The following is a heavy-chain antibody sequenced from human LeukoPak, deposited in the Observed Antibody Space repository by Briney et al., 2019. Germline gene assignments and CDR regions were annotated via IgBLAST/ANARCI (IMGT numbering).Heavy chain of an antibody. CDR2: SYPGDSDT. J-gene: IGHJ3*01. Sequence: GESLKISCRASGYIFSSYWIAWVRQMPGKGLEWGGSSYPGDSDTRYSPSFQGRVTISVDKPNTTAYLQWTGLTVSDTAIYYCAGRGGILRHPYDVWGQGTMVTVSS. CDR3: AGRGGILRHPYDV. CDR1: GYIFSSYW. V-gene: IGHV5-51*04. D-gene: IGHD3-16*01.